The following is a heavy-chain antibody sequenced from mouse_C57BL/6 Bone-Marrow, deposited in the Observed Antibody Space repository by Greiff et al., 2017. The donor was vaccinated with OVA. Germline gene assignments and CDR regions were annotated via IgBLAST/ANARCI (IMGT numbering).Heavy chain of an antibody. J-gene: IGHJ1*03. CDR3: ARSYYSNYDLNWYFDV. D-gene: IGHD2-5*01. Sequence: VHLVESGAELARPGASVKLSCKASGYTFTSYGISWVKQRTGKGLEWIGEIYPRSGNTYYNAKFKGKATLTADKSSSTAYMELRSLTSEDSAVYFCARSYYSNYDLNWYFDVWGTGTTVTVSS. CDR2: IYPRSGNT. V-gene: IGHV1-81*01. CDR1: GYTFTSYG.